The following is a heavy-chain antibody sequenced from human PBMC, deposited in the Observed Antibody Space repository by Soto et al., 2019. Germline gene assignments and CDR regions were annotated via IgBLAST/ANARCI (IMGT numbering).Heavy chain of an antibody. Sequence: QITLKESGPTLVKPTQALTLTCTFSGFSLSTNDLGVGWVRQPPGKALEWLALIYRSDEKRCSSSLKSRLTITKDTSKAQVVLTLTNMDPVDTATYYCVRGLVGTWYLDRWGRGTLVTVSS. D-gene: IGHD2-21*02. CDR3: VRGLVGTWYLDR. CDR2: IYRSDEK. V-gene: IGHV2-5*01. J-gene: IGHJ2*01. CDR1: GFSLSTNDLG.